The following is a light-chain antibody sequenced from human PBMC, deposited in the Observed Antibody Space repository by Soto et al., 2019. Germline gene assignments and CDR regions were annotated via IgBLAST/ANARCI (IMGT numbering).Light chain of an antibody. CDR2: AAS. Sequence: EIVMTQCPATLSVSPGQRVTLSCRASQSVTRNLAWYQHTPGQSPRLLISAASSGAAGLPSRFSGSGSGTDFTLTISSLQSEDAAVYYCQQYHHWPVTFGGGTKVDIK. CDR3: QQYHHWPVT. CDR1: QSVTRN. V-gene: IGKV3-15*01. J-gene: IGKJ4*01.